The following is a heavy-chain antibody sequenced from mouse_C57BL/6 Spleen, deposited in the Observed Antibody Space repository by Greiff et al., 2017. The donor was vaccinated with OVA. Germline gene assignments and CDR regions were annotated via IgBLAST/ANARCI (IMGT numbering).Heavy chain of an antibody. CDR1: GYTFTDYY. CDR2: ICPGSGST. CDR3: SRRDYEYDEGFAY. V-gene: IGHV1-75*01. Sequence: QVQLQQSGPELVKPGASVKISCKASGYTFTDYYINWVKQRPGQGLEWIGWICPGSGSTYYNEKFKGKATITVDKSSSTAYMLLSSRTSYDSAVYFCSRRDYEYDEGFAYWGQGTLVTVSA. D-gene: IGHD2-4*01. J-gene: IGHJ3*01.